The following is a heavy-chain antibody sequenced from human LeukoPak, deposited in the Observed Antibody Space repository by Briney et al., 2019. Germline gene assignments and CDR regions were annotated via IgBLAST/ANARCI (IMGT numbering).Heavy chain of an antibody. CDR1: GGSISSDY. Sequence: SETLSLTCTVSGGSISSDYYSWIRQPPGKGKDLVWYIYTSGSTNYNPTLKSRVTMSVAMAKNQFSLKLSSVTAADTAVYYCARGADYGSGSQTWGQGTLVTVYS. CDR2: IYTSGST. CDR3: ARGADYGSGSQT. J-gene: IGHJ4*02. D-gene: IGHD3-10*01. V-gene: IGHV4-4*09.